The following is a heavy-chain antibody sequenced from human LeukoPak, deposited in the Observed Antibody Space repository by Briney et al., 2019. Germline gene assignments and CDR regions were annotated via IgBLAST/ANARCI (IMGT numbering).Heavy chain of an antibody. D-gene: IGHD3-3*01. CDR3: AKDVLRFLEWLLSRMDV. Sequence: GRSLRLSCAASGFTFSSYGMHWVRQAPGKGLEWVAVISYDGSNKYYADSVKGRFTISRDNSKNTLYLQMNSLRAEDTAVYYCAKDVLRFLEWLLSRMDVWGQGTTVTVSS. CDR1: GFTFSSYG. V-gene: IGHV3-30*18. CDR2: ISYDGSNK. J-gene: IGHJ6*02.